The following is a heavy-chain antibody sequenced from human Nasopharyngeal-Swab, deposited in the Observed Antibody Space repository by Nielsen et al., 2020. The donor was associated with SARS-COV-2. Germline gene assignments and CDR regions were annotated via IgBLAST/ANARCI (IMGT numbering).Heavy chain of an antibody. V-gene: IGHV1-69*01. Sequence: VRQAPGQGLEWMGGIIPIFGTANYAQKFQGRVTITADESTSTAYMELSSLRSEDTAVYYCVTSSSKTINYYYYMDVWGKGTTVTVSS. CDR3: VTSSSKTINYYYYMDV. CDR2: IIPIFGTA. D-gene: IGHD6-13*01. J-gene: IGHJ6*03.